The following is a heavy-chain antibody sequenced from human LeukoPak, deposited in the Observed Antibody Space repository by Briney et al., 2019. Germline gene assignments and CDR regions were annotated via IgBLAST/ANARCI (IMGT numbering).Heavy chain of an antibody. D-gene: IGHD3-3*01. CDR3: AKEANYDFWSGPYFDY. CDR1: GFTFSSYG. CDR2: ISWNSGSI. J-gene: IGHJ4*02. Sequence: SLRLSCAASGFTFSSYGMHWVRQAPGKGLEWVSGISWNSGSIGYADSVKGRFTISRDNAKNSLYLQMNRLRAEDMALYYCAKEANYDFWSGPYFDYWGQGTLVTVSS. V-gene: IGHV3-9*03.